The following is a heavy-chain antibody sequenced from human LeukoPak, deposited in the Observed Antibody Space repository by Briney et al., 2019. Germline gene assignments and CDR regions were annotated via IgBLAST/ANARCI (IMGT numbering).Heavy chain of an antibody. CDR1: GGTFSTHA. D-gene: IGHD3-10*01. CDR2: IVPLFGKV. Sequence: ASVKVSCKASGGTFSTHAIAWVRQAPGQGRERMGGIVPLFGKVDYVQKFQDRVTISADESTSTAHMELRSLRFEDTAVYYCARTPLDFYGSGSYYIRHFDDWGQGTLVTVST. CDR3: ARTPLDFYGSGSYYIRHFDD. J-gene: IGHJ4*02. V-gene: IGHV1-69*13.